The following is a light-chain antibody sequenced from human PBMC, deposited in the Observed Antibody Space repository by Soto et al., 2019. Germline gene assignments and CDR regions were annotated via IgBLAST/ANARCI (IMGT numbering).Light chain of an antibody. J-gene: IGKJ3*01. V-gene: IGKV1-33*01. CDR2: DAS. CDR3: QQYDNLPFT. CDR1: QDISNY. Sequence: DIQMTQSPSSLSASVGVRVTITCQASQDISNYLNWYQQKPGKAPKLLIYDASNLETGVPSRFSGSGSGTDFTFTISSLQPEDIAASYCQQYDNLPFTFGPGTKVDIK.